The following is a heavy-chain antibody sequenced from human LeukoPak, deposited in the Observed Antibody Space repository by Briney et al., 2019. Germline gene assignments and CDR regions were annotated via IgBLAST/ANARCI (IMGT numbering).Heavy chain of an antibody. CDR1: GYTFIGYY. CDR3: ARGGDYYDSSGYYDDAFDI. D-gene: IGHD3-22*01. Sequence: GASVKVSCKASGYTFIGYYMHWVRQAPGQGLEWMGWINSKSGGTNYAQKFQGRVAMTRDTSISTAYMELSRLRSGDTAVYYCARGGDYYDSSGYYDDAFDIWGQGTMVTVSS. CDR2: INSKSGGT. J-gene: IGHJ3*02. V-gene: IGHV1-2*02.